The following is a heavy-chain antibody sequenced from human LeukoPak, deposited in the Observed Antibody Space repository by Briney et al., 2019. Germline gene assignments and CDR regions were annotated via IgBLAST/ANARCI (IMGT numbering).Heavy chain of an antibody. Sequence: ASVKVSCKASGYTFTSYGISWVRQAPGHGLEWMGWISAYNGNTNYAQKLQGRVTMTTDTSTSTAYMELRSLRSDDTAVYYCARDGRLVPLIYFQHWGQGTLVTVSS. CDR1: GYTFTSYG. D-gene: IGHD6-19*01. CDR3: ARDGRLVPLIYFQH. J-gene: IGHJ1*01. CDR2: ISAYNGNT. V-gene: IGHV1-18*04.